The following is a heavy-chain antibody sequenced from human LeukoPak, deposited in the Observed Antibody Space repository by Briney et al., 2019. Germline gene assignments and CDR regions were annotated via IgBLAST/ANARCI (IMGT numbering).Heavy chain of an antibody. CDR1: GFTFSDYY. CDR2: ISSSSTYT. Sequence: GGSLRLSCAASGFTFSDYYMNWIRQAPGKGLEWVSYISSSSTYTNYADSVKGRFTISRDNAKNSLYLQMNSLRAEDTAVYYCARDPRYDNSGYTFGYWGQGTLVTVSS. D-gene: IGHD3-22*01. V-gene: IGHV3-11*06. J-gene: IGHJ4*02. CDR3: ARDPRYDNSGYTFGY.